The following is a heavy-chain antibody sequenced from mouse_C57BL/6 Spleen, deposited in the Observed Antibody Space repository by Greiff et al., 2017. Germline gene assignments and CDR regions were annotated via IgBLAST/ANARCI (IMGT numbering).Heavy chain of an antibody. CDR1: GYTFTSYW. V-gene: IGHV1-64*01. Sequence: VQLQQPGAELVKPGASVKLSCKASGYTFTSYWMHWVKQRPGQRLEWIGMIHPNSGSTNYNEKFKSKATLTVDKSSSTAYMQRSSLTSEDSAVYDCAISYYGSSYRYYAMYYWGQGTSVTVSS. D-gene: IGHD1-1*01. CDR2: IHPNSGST. CDR3: AISYYGSSYRYYAMYY. J-gene: IGHJ4*01.